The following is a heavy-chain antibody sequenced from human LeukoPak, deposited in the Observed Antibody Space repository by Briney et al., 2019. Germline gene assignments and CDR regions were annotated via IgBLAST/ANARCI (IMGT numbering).Heavy chain of an antibody. Sequence: SETLSLTCTVSGGSISSHYWSWIRQPPGKGLEWIGYIYYSGSTNYNPSLKSRVTISVDTSKNQFSLKLSSVTAADTAVYHCARGSGRILDYWGQGTLVTVYS. V-gene: IGHV4-59*11. D-gene: IGHD3-3*01. CDR2: IYYSGST. CDR1: GGSISSHY. J-gene: IGHJ4*02. CDR3: ARGSGRILDY.